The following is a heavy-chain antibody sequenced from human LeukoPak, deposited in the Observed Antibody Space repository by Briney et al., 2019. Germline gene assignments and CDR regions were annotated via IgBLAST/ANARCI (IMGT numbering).Heavy chain of an antibody. CDR3: ARGYSYGYDFDY. J-gene: IGHJ4*02. CDR1: GFTFSSYW. D-gene: IGHD5-18*01. CDR2: INSDGSNT. V-gene: IGHV3-74*01. Sequence: GESLRLSCAASGFTFSSYWMHWVRQAPGKGLVWVSHINSDGSNTNYADSVKGRFTISRDNAKNTLYLQMNSLRAEDTAVYYCARGYSYGYDFDYRGQGTLLTVSS.